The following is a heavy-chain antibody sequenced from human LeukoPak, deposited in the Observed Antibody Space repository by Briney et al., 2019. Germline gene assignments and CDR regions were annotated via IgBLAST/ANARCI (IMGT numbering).Heavy chain of an antibody. Sequence: SETLSLTCAVYGGSFSGYYWSWIRQPPGKGLEWIGEINHSGSTNYNPSLKSRATISVDTSKNQFSLKLSSVTAADTAVYYCARWRYYDYVWGSYRSAWFDPWGQGTLVTVSS. CDR3: ARWRYYDYVWGSYRSAWFDP. CDR2: INHSGST. CDR1: GGSFSGYY. D-gene: IGHD3-16*02. V-gene: IGHV4-34*01. J-gene: IGHJ5*02.